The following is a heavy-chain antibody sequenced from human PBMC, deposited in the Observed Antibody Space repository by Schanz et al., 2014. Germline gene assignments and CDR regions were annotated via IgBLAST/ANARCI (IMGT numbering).Heavy chain of an antibody. D-gene: IGHD3-10*01. Sequence: QVPLVQSGGEVKKPGASATVSCKASGYTFNNHGISWVRQAPGQGLEWMGIINPSGGSTSYAQKFQGRVTMTRDTSTSTVYMELSSLRSEDTAVYYCATNSPFRMVRGSNAFDAWGQGTMVTVSS. CDR3: ATNSPFRMVRGSNAFDA. J-gene: IGHJ3*01. CDR2: INPSGGST. CDR1: GYTFNNHG. V-gene: IGHV1-46*03.